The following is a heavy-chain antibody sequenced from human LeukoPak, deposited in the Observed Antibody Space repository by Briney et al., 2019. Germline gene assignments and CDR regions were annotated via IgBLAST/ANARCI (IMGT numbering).Heavy chain of an antibody. D-gene: IGHD3-3*02. CDR3: AKDLSRDDAFDI. Sequence: GESLRLSCAASGLTFSSYGMHWVRQAPGKGLEWGAFIRYDGSNKYYADSVKGRFTISRDNSKNTLYLQMNSLRAEDTAVYYCAKDLSRDDAFDIWGQGTMVTVSS. CDR1: GLTFSSYG. V-gene: IGHV3-30*02. CDR2: IRYDGSNK. J-gene: IGHJ3*02.